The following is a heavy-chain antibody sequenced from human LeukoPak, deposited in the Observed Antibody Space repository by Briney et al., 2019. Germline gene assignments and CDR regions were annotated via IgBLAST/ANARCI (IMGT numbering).Heavy chain of an antibody. CDR3: ATGASGSWDF. V-gene: IGHV3-7*03. J-gene: IGHJ4*02. D-gene: IGHD6-13*01. Sequence: PGGSLSLSCAASVFIHRRSWMSWVRQPPGKGLEGVANISPDGSTKYHMDSVKDRFTISREHAKDSLYLEMSRLRDDDTAMYFCATGASGSWDFGGQGTLVTVSS. CDR1: VFIHRRSW. CDR2: ISPDGSTK.